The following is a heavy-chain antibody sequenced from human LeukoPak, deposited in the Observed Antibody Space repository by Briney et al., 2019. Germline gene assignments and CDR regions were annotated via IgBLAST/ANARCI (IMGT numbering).Heavy chain of an antibody. CDR1: GYSISSGYY. V-gene: IGHV4-38-2*02. CDR2: IYHSGST. D-gene: IGHD3-16*02. CDR3: AREDGWGSYRSELPFDY. J-gene: IGHJ4*02. Sequence: SETLSLTCAVSGYSISSGYYWGWTRQPPGKGLEWIGSIYHSGSTYYNPSLKSRVTISVDTSKNQFSLKLSSVTAADTAVYYCAREDGWGSYRSELPFDYWGQGTLVTVSS.